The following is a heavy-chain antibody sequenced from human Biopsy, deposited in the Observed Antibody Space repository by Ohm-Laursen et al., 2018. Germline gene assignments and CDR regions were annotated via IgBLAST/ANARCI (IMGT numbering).Heavy chain of an antibody. V-gene: IGHV3-33*01. D-gene: IGHD4-11*01. CDR2: IWYDGSNK. J-gene: IGHJ4*02. Sequence: SLRLSCAASGLTFSNYGMHWVRQAPGKGLEWLAVIWYDGSNKYYGDSVQGRFTISRDNSKNTVHLQINSLRAEDTAIYYCARDSTINTVTTADYWGQGTLVTVSS. CDR1: GLTFSNYG. CDR3: ARDSTINTVTTADY.